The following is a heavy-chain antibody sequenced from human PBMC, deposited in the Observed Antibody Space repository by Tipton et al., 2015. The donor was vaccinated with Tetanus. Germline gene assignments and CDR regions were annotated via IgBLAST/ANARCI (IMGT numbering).Heavy chain of an antibody. V-gene: IGHV4-31*03. CDR3: ARDQGGGRVVRLNWFYP. D-gene: IGHD6-6*01. CDR2: IYYSGTS. CDR1: GDSISSGPYS. Sequence: TLSLTCTVSGDSISSGPYSWSWLRQHPGKGLELIGYIYYSGTSYISPSLTRRVSIAVDTSRNQFSLNLTSVTVADTAVYYCARDQGGGRVVRLNWFYPWGHGTLVTVSS. J-gene: IGHJ5*02.